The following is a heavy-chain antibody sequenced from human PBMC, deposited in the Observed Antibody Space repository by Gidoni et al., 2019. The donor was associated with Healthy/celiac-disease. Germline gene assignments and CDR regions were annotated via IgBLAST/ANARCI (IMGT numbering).Heavy chain of an antibody. V-gene: IGHV3-23*01. CDR2: ISCSGGST. J-gene: IGHJ1*01. CDR1: GFTFSSYA. CDR3: AKVRSGGPLGLYFQH. Sequence: EVQLLESGGGLVQPGGSLRLSCAASGFTFSSYAMSWVRQAPGKGLEWVSAISCSGGSTYYADSVKGRFTISRDNSKNTLYLQMNSLRAEDTAVYYCAKVRSGGPLGLYFQHWGQGTLVTVSS. D-gene: IGHD3-3*01.